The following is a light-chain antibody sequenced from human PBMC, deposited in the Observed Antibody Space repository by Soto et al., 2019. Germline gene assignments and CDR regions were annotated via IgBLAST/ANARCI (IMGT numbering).Light chain of an antibody. CDR3: QQYGTSRA. V-gene: IGKV3-20*01. CDR1: QSVRSGY. J-gene: IGKJ1*01. CDR2: GAS. Sequence: EMVLTQSPGTLSLSPGERATLSCRASQSVRSGYLAWYQQKPGQGPRLLIYGASSRATGIPDRFSGSGSGTDFTLTISRLEPEDFAVYYCQQYGTSRAFGKGTKV.